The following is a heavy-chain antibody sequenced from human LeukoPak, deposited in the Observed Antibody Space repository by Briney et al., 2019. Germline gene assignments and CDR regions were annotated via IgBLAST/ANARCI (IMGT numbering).Heavy chain of an antibody. J-gene: IGHJ4*02. CDR1: GFTFSSYG. CDR3: AKDLGNWNSEYYSDY. V-gene: IGHV3-30*02. D-gene: IGHD1-7*01. Sequence: GGSLRLSCAASGFTFSSYGMHWVRQAPGKGLEWVAFIRYDGSNKYYADSVKGRFTISRDNSKNTLYLQMNSLRAEDTAVYYCAKDLGNWNSEYYSDYWGQGTLVTVSS. CDR2: IRYDGSNK.